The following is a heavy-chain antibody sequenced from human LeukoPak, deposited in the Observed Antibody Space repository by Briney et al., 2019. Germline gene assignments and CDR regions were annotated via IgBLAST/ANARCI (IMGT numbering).Heavy chain of an antibody. CDR2: IYTSGST. Sequence: TSETLSLTCTVSGGSISSGSYYWSWIRQPAGKGLEWIGRIYTSGSTNYNPSLKSRVTISVDRSKNQVSLKLTSVTAADTAVYYCARVSGFGDPFDYWGQGTLVTVSS. D-gene: IGHD3-10*01. CDR3: ARVSGFGDPFDY. J-gene: IGHJ4*02. CDR1: GGSISSGSYY. V-gene: IGHV4-61*02.